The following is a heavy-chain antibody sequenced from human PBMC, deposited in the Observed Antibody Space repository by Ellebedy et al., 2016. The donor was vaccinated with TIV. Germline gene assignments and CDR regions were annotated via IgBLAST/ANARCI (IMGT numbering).Heavy chain of an antibody. V-gene: IGHV3-48*04. D-gene: IGHD5-18*01. CDR1: GFSFSSHI. Sequence: GGSLRLXXAASGFSFSSHIFNWVRQAPGKGLEWVSHISDTAIYYADSVKGRFTISRDNAKNSLYLHMDSLRVEDTAMYYCARGGGYSYDSWWYPDVWGRGTLVTVSS. CDR3: ARGGGYSYDSWWYPDV. CDR2: ISDTAI. J-gene: IGHJ2*01.